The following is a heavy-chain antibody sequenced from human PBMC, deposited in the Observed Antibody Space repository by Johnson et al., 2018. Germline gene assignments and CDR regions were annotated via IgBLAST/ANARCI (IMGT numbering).Heavy chain of an antibody. CDR1: GFTFSDSA. V-gene: IGHV3-73*01. CDR2: IRSKTNNFAT. J-gene: IGHJ3*02. CDR3: TRTHILAAFDI. Sequence: QLVEYGGDLVQPGGSLKLSCAASGFTFSDSAMHWVRQASGKGLEWVGRIRSKTNNFATAYAASVKGRFTVSRDDSQNTANLQMNSLKTDDSAVYYCTRTHILAAFDIWGQGTVVTVSS.